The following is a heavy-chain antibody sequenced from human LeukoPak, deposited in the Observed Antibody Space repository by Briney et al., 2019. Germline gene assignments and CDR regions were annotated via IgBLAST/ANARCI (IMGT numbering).Heavy chain of an antibody. V-gene: IGHV3-23*01. Sequence: GGSLRLSCAASGFTFSSYAMSWVRQAPGKGLEWVSAISGSGGSTYYADSVKGRFTISRDNSKNTLYLQMNSLRDEDTAVYYCARRLQLATIMSAFDIWGQGTMVTVSS. J-gene: IGHJ3*02. CDR3: ARRLQLATIMSAFDI. CDR2: ISGSGGST. CDR1: GFTFSSYA. D-gene: IGHD5-12*01.